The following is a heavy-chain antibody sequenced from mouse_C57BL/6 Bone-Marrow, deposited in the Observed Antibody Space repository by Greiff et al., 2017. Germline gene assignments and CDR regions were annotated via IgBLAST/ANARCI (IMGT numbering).Heavy chain of an antibody. CDR2: IDPSDSYT. CDR1: GYTFTRYW. Sequence: QVQLQQPGSELVRPGTSVKLSCKASGYTFTRYWMHWVKPRPGQGLEWIGVIDPSDSYTNYNQKFKGKATLTVDTSSSTAYMQLSSLTSADSAVYYCASPYDYDGYAMDYWGQGTSVTVSS. CDR3: ASPYDYDGYAMDY. V-gene: IGHV1-59*01. D-gene: IGHD2-4*01. J-gene: IGHJ4*01.